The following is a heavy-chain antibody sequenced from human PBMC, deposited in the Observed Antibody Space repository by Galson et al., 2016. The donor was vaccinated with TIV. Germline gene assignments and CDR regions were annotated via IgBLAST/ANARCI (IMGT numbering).Heavy chain of an antibody. V-gene: IGHV1-18*01. CDR2: ISGYNGNK. Sequence: SVKVSCKASGYTLSSYSISWVRQAPGQGLEWMGWISGYNGNKNYAQKFQDRVTMTTDTSTNTAYMELRSLRSDDTAVYYCARVPTKTFDFWSGFDNSFCMDVWGKGTTVTVHS. CDR1: GYTLSSYS. D-gene: IGHD3-3*01. CDR3: ARVPTKTFDFWSGFDNSFCMDV. J-gene: IGHJ6*04.